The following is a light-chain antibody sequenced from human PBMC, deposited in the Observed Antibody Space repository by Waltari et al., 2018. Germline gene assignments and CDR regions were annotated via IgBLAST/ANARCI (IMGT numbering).Light chain of an antibody. CDR2: DSS. CDR1: QSIDNF. J-gene: IGKJ4*01. CDR3: QQRSGWPPT. V-gene: IGKV3-11*01. Sequence: EIVFTQSPAPLSLSPGARSPLYCRASQSIDNFLAWYQQKPGQAPRLLIYDSSNRGTDIPARFSGSGSGTDFTLTISSLEPEDFAVYYCQQRSGWPPTFGGGTKVDI.